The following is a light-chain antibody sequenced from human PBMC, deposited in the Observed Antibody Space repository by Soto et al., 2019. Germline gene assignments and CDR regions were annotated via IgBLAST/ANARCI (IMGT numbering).Light chain of an antibody. CDR1: QSISNY. J-gene: IGKJ1*01. Sequence: DIQMTQSPSSLSASVGDRVTITCRAGQSISNYLNWYQQKPGKAPKLLIYTASSLQSGVPSGFSGSGSGTDFTLTISSLQPEDFATYYCQQSYSTPRTFGQGTKVEIK. CDR3: QQSYSTPRT. V-gene: IGKV1-39*01. CDR2: TAS.